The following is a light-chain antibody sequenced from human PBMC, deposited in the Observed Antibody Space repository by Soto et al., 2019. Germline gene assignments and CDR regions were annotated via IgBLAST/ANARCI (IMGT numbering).Light chain of an antibody. CDR3: KSYASSRSGPGV. J-gene: IGLJ3*02. Sequence: QAVVTQPPSVSGAPGQRVSISCTGSSSNSGAGYYVHWYQQLPGTAPKLLIYGNSNRPSGVPDRFSGSKSGTSASLAITGLQAEDEADYYCKSYASSRSGPGVFGGGTKLTVL. CDR1: SSNSGAGYY. V-gene: IGLV1-40*01. CDR2: GNS.